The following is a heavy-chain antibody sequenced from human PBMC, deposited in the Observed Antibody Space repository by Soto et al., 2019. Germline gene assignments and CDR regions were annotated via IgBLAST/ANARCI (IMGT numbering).Heavy chain of an antibody. J-gene: IGHJ4*02. V-gene: IGHV3-23*01. CDR3: AKGGRVTTVTTLDY. D-gene: IGHD4-17*01. Sequence: EVQLLESGGGLVQPGGSLRLSCAASGFTFSSYAMSWVRQAPGKGLEWVSAISGSGGSTYYADSVKGRFTISRDNSKNTLYLQMNSLRAEDTYVYYCAKGGRVTTVTTLDYWGQGTLVTVSS. CDR1: GFTFSSYA. CDR2: ISGSGGST.